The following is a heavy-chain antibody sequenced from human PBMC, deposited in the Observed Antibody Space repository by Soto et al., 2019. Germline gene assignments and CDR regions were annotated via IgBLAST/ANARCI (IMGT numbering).Heavy chain of an antibody. V-gene: IGHV3-48*02. CDR3: GRERIFNGQWLSFDY. CDR2: ISSSSSTI. Sequence: GGSLRLSCAASGFTFSSYSMNWVRQAPGKGLEWVSYISSSSSTIYYADSVKGRFTISRDSAKNSLYLQMNSLRDEDTAVYYCGRERIFNGQWLSFDYWGEGTLVTVSS. J-gene: IGHJ4*02. D-gene: IGHD6-19*01. CDR1: GFTFSSYS.